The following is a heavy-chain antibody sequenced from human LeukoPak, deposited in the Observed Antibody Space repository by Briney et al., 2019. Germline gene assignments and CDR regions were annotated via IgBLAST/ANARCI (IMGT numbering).Heavy chain of an antibody. CDR1: GFTFGDYA. CDR2: IRSKAYGGTT. CDR3: TRDGYDILTGPWTRFDY. Sequence: GGSLRLSCTASGFTFGDYAMSWVRQAPGKGLEGVGFIRSKAYGGTTEYAASVKGRFTISRDDSKSIAYLQMNSLKTEDTAVYYCTRDGYDILTGPWTRFDYWGQGTLVTVSS. D-gene: IGHD3-9*01. J-gene: IGHJ4*02. V-gene: IGHV3-49*04.